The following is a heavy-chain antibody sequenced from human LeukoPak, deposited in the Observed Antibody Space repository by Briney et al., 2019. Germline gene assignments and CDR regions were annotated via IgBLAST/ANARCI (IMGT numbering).Heavy chain of an antibody. J-gene: IGHJ4*02. Sequence: ASVKVSCKASGYTFTSYGISWVRQAPGQGLEWMGWISAYNGNTNYAQKLQGRVTMTTDTSTSTAYMELSSLRSDDTAVYYCARALHDITLVRGALRLAYSGQATPPTVPS. CDR3: ARALHDITLVRGALRLAY. V-gene: IGHV1-18*01. CDR1: GYTFTSYG. CDR2: ISAYNGNT. D-gene: IGHD3-10*01.